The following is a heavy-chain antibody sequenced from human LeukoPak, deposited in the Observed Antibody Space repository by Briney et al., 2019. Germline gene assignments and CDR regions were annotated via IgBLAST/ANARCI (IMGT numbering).Heavy chain of an antibody. Sequence: GASVKVSCKASGYTFTNYGITWVRQAPGQGLEWMGWISSSTGNTKYAQKLQDRVTMTTDTSTSTAYLYLRNLRSDDTAVYYCVRLPLGYCSSTSCLDWGQGTLVTVSS. D-gene: IGHD2-2*01. CDR3: VRLPLGYCSSTSCLD. CDR1: GYTFTNYG. V-gene: IGHV1-18*01. J-gene: IGHJ4*02. CDR2: ISSSTGNT.